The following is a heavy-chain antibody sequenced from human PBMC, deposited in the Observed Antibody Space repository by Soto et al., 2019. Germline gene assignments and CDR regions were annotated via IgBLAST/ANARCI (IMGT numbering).Heavy chain of an antibody. CDR3: VGGGGYGDPGDY. CDR2: ISRSGSTI. Sequence: QVQLVESGGGLVKPGGSLRLSCAASGFTFSDYYMSWIRQAPGKGLEWVSYISRSGSTIYYADSVKGRFTISRDNAKNSRYPQVNSRVAEDAGVYYGVGGGGYGDPGDYWGQGTLVTVSS. D-gene: IGHD4-17*01. CDR1: GFTFSDYY. J-gene: IGHJ4*02. V-gene: IGHV3-11*01.